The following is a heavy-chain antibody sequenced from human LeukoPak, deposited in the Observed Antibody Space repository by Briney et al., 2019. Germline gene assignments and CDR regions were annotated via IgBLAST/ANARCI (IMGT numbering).Heavy chain of an antibody. CDR1: GFTFSSYG. J-gene: IGHJ5*02. D-gene: IGHD3-10*01. Sequence: GGSLRFSCAASGFTFSSYGMHWVRQAPGKGLEWVAVIWYDGSNKYYADSVKGRFTISRDNSKNTLYLQMNSLRAEDTAVYYCVRDGEGVAISVNYWFDPWGQGTLVTVSS. CDR3: VRDGEGVAISVNYWFDP. CDR2: IWYDGSNK. V-gene: IGHV3-33*01.